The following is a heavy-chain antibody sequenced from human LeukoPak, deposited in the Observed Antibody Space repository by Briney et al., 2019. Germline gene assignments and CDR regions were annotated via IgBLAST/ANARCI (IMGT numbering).Heavy chain of an antibody. D-gene: IGHD1-26*01. CDR2: INDNGRRT. Sequence: PGGALRLSCSASGFTFSRYAMHWVRQAPGKGLEYVSGINDNGRRTHYGDSVKGRFSISRDNSKNTLHLQMSTLRAEDTALYYCVKDVGGSYAFDYWGQGILVTVAS. CDR1: GFTFSRYA. J-gene: IGHJ4*02. V-gene: IGHV3-64D*09. CDR3: VKDVGGSYAFDY.